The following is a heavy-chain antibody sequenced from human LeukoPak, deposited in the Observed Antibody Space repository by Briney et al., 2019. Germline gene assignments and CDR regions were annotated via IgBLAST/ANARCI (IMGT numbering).Heavy chain of an antibody. Sequence: SETLSLTCAVYGGSFSGYYWSWIRQPPGKGLEWIGEINHSGSTNYNPSLKSRVTISVDTSKNQFSLKLSSVTAADTAVYYCARERAYSSTAPYYYYMDVWGKGTTVTVSS. J-gene: IGHJ6*03. CDR1: GGSFSGYY. V-gene: IGHV4-34*01. D-gene: IGHD2-2*01. CDR3: ARERAYSSTAPYYYYMDV. CDR2: INHSGST.